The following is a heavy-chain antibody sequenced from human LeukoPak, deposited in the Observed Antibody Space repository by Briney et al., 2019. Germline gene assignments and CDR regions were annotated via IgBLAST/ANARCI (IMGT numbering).Heavy chain of an antibody. J-gene: IGHJ4*02. D-gene: IGHD1-26*01. CDR1: GFTFRNYG. CDR2: IYYDGNNK. V-gene: IGHV3-33*01. CDR3: ARAVYSGNYHVGESDY. Sequence: GGSLRLSCAASGFTFRNYGMHWVRQAPGKGLEWVAVIYYDGNNKYYGDSVKGRFTISRDNSKNTLYLQLNSLRAEDTAMYYCARAVYSGNYHVGESDYWGQGTLVTVSS.